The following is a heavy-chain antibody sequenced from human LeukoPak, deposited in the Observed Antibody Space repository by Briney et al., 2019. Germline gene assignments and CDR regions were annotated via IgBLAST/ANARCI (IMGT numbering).Heavy chain of an antibody. D-gene: IGHD5-18*01. J-gene: IGHJ4*02. CDR3: AKGAASRGYTYVAN. CDR1: AFTFRRYA. V-gene: IGHV3-23*01. Sequence: GGSLRLSCAASAFTFRRYAMIWVRQAPGKGLEWVSTVSGSGGSAYYADSLKGRFTISRDNSNNTLYLQMNSLRAEDTAVYYCAKGAASRGYTYVANWGQGTLVSVSS. CDR2: VSGSGGSA.